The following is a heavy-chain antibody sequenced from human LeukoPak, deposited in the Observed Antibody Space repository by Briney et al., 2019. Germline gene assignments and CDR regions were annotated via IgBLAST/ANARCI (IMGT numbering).Heavy chain of an antibody. CDR2: ITGGGDDT. J-gene: IGHJ4*02. V-gene: IGHV3-23*01. CDR3: AKGSSSSRPYYFDY. CDR1: GFTFSTYA. D-gene: IGHD6-6*01. Sequence: PGGSLRLSCTASGFTFSTYAMSWVRQAPGKGLEWFSAITGGGDDTYYADSVKGRFTISRDNSKNTLYLQMNSLGVEDTAVYYCAKGSSSSRPYYFDYWGQGALVTVSS.